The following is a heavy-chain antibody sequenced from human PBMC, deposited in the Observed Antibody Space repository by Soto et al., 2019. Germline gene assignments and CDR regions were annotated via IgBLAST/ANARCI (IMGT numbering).Heavy chain of an antibody. V-gene: IGHV1-2*04. Sequence: ASVKVSCKASGYTFTGYYMHWVRQAPGQGLEWMGWINPNSGGTNYAQSFQGWVTLTRDTSISTAYMELSRLRSDDTAVYYCARAVSLYSRKYYFDYWGQGTLVTVSS. J-gene: IGHJ4*02. CDR1: GYTFTGYY. CDR2: INPNSGGT. D-gene: IGHD2-15*01. CDR3: ARAVSLYSRKYYFDY.